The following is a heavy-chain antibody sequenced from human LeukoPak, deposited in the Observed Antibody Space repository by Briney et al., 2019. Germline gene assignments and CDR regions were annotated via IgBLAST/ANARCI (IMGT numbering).Heavy chain of an antibody. CDR3: AKGYSSGWYYFDY. J-gene: IGHJ4*02. CDR2: ISWNSGSI. V-gene: IGHV3-9*03. Sequence: GRSLRLSCAASGFTFDDYAMHWVRQAPGKGLEWVSGISWNSGSIGYADSVKGRFTISRDNAKNSLYLQINSLRAEDMALDYCAKGYSSGWYYFDYWGQGTLVTVSS. CDR1: GFTFDDYA. D-gene: IGHD6-19*01.